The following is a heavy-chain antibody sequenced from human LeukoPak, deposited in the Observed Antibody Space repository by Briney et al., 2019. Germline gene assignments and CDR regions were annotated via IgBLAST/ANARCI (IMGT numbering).Heavy chain of an antibody. Sequence: PGGSLRLSCAASGFTFSSYAMSWVRQAPVKGLEWVSAISGSGGSTYYADSVKGRFTISRDNSKNTLYLQMNSLRAEDTAVYYCASDCTYYYDSSGYCPFDYWGQGTLVTVSS. CDR1: GFTFSSYA. CDR3: ASDCTYYYDSSGYCPFDY. V-gene: IGHV3-23*01. J-gene: IGHJ4*02. CDR2: ISGSGGST. D-gene: IGHD3-22*01.